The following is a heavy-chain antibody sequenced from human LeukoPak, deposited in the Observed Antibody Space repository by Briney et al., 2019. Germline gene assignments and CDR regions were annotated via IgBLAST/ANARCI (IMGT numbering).Heavy chain of an antibody. Sequence: SETLSLTCTVSGGSFTSYYWSWIRQPPGKGQEWIGHIFYSGSTKYNPSLKSRVTISVDTSKNQFSLKLSSVTAADTAVYYCARRSSSLFYFDYWGQGTMVTVSS. J-gene: IGHJ4*02. D-gene: IGHD6-19*01. V-gene: IGHV4-59*08. CDR3: ARRSSSLFYFDY. CDR2: IFYSGST. CDR1: GGSFTSYY.